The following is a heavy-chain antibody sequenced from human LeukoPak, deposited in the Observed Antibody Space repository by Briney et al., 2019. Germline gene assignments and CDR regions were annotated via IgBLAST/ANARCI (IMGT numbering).Heavy chain of an antibody. D-gene: IGHD6-19*01. CDR3: ARDPAVSGWYYYYYYMDV. J-gene: IGHJ6*03. CDR2: INTNTGNP. V-gene: IGHV7-4-1*02. CDR1: GYTFTSYA. Sequence: ASVKVSCKASGYTFTSYAMNWVRQAPGQGLEWMGWINTNTGNPTYAQGFTGRFVFSLDTSVSTAYLQISSLKAEDTAVYYCARDPAVSGWYYYYYYMDVWGKGTTVTVSS.